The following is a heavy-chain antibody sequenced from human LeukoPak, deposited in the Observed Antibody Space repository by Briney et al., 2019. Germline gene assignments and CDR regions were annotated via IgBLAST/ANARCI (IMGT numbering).Heavy chain of an antibody. V-gene: IGHV4-39*07. J-gene: IGHJ4*02. D-gene: IGHD2-15*01. Sequence: SETLSLTCTISGGSISSSSYYWGGIRQPPGKGLEWIGSTYYSGSTYYNPSLKSRVTISVDTSKNQFSLKLSSVTAADTAVYYCSILTCSGGSCPPYFDYWGQGTLVTVSS. CDR3: SILTCSGGSCPPYFDY. CDR2: TYYSGST. CDR1: GGSISSSSYY.